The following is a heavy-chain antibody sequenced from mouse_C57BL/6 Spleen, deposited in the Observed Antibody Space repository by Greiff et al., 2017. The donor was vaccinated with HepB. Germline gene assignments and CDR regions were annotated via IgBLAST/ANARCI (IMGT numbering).Heavy chain of an antibody. CDR3: ARKSTGTEYYFDY. CDR1: GYTFTSYW. D-gene: IGHD4-1*02. CDR2: IHPNSGST. J-gene: IGHJ2*01. V-gene: IGHV1-64*01. Sequence: QVHVKQPGAELVKPGASVKLSCKASGYTFTSYWMHWVKQRPGQGLEWIGMIHPNSGSTNYNEKFKSKATLTVDKSSSTAYMQLSSLTSEDSAVYYCARKSTGTEYYFDYWGQGTTLTVSS.